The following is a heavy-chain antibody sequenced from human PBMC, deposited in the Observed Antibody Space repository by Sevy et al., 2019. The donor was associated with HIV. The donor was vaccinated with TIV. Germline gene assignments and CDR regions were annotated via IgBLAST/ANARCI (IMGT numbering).Heavy chain of an antibody. CDR3: ARAYYDSSGLFDY. V-gene: IGHV4-59*01. CDR1: GGSISSYY. Sequence: SETLSLTCTVSGGSISSYYWSWIRQPPGKGLEWIGYIYYSGSTNYNPSLKSRVTISVDTSKNQFSLKLGSVTAADTAVYYCARAYYDSSGLFDYWGQGTLVTVSS. J-gene: IGHJ4*02. D-gene: IGHD3-22*01. CDR2: IYYSGST.